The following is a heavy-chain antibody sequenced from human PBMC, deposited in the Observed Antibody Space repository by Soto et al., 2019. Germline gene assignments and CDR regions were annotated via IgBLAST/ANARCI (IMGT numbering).Heavy chain of an antibody. V-gene: IGHV3-23*01. CDR1: RCTVISYA. Sequence: GSLRLSCAASRCTVISYAISWVRQAPGKGLEWVSAISGSGGSTYYADSVKGRFTISRDNSKNTLYLQMNSLRAEDTAVYYCAKLKLGPRSWYFDYWGQGTLVTVSS. D-gene: IGHD6-6*01. CDR2: ISGSGGST. J-gene: IGHJ4*02. CDR3: AKLKLGPRSWYFDY.